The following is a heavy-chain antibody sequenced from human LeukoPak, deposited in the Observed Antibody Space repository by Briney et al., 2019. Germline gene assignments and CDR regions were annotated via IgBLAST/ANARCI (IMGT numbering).Heavy chain of an antibody. D-gene: IGHD2-15*01. Sequence: GGSLRLSCAGSGFIFSNSWMSWVRQAPGKGLEWVAYIKKTGIETYYVDSVKGRFTITRDNARNSLFLQMNNLRAEDTAVYYCAREEGYCSGANCYSYFDSWGQGTLVTVSS. V-gene: IGHV3-7*01. CDR2: IKKTGIET. CDR3: AREEGYCSGANCYSYFDS. J-gene: IGHJ4*02. CDR1: GFIFSNSW.